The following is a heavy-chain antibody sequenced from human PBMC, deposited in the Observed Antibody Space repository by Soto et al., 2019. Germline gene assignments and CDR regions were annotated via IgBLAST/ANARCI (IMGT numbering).Heavy chain of an antibody. J-gene: IGHJ4*02. Sequence: GGSLRLSCAASGFAFSDPYMSWIRQAPGKGLEWISYISSSGSTIYYADSVKGRFTISRVNAKKSLYLQMDSLTADDTAVYYCARGGASVTTPFDYWGQGTQVTVSS. D-gene: IGHD4-17*01. CDR2: ISSSGSTI. V-gene: IGHV3-11*01. CDR1: GFAFSDPY. CDR3: ARGGASVTTPFDY.